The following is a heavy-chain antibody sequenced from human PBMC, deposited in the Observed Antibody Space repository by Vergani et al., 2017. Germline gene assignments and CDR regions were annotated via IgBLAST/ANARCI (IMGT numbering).Heavy chain of an antibody. Sequence: EVQLLESGGGLVQPGGSLRLSCAASGFTFSSYAMSWVRQAPGKGLEWVANIKHDGSEKYYVDSVKGRFTISRDNAKNSLYLQMNSLRAEDTAVYYCARDGPYSTKVPSNYWGQGTLVTVSS. CDR1: GFTFSSYA. J-gene: IGHJ4*02. D-gene: IGHD2-2*01. CDR2: IKHDGSEK. V-gene: IGHV3-7*03. CDR3: ARDGPYSTKVPSNY.